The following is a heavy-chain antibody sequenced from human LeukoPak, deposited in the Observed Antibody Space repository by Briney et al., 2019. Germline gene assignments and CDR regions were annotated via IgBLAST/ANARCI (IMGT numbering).Heavy chain of an antibody. CDR1: GFTVSSNY. D-gene: IGHD4-17*01. V-gene: IGHV3-53*01. J-gene: IGHJ4*02. CDR3: ARDYSDHQTRFDY. Sequence: GGSLRPSCAASGFTVSSNYMSWVRQAPGKGLEWVSVIYSGGSTYYADSVKGRFTISRDNSKNTLYLQMNSLRAEDTAVYYCARDYSDHQTRFDYWGQGTLVTVSS. CDR2: IYSGGST.